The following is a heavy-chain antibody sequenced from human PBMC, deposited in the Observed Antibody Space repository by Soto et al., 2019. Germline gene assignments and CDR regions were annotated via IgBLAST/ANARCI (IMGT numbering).Heavy chain of an antibody. V-gene: IGHV4-39*01. J-gene: IGHJ4*02. CDR1: SGYISSTSYY. CDR2: ISYKGTT. Sequence: PSETLSLTCSVSSGYISSTSYYWGWIRHSPGTALEWIASISYKGTTYYNPSLKGRAAISVDTSKTQVSLKVNSVTAADTAVYYCARALRWTRRFDFWGQGTLVTGSS. D-gene: IGHD1-1*01. CDR3: ARALRWTRRFDF.